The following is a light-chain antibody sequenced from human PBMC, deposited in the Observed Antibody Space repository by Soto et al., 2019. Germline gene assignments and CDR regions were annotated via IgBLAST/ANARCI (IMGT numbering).Light chain of an antibody. CDR1: QGINRW. V-gene: IGKV1D-12*01. J-gene: IGKJ4*01. Sequence: DIQITQSPSSVSASVGDRVTFTCRSSQGINRWLAWYQQKLGKAPKLLIFDASSLQSGVPSRFSGSGSGTDFTLTISSLQPEDFATYYCQQANSFPLTFGGGTKVDIK. CDR3: QQANSFPLT. CDR2: DAS.